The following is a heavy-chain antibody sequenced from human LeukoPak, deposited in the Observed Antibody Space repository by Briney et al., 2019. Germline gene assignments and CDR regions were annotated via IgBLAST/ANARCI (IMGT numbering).Heavy chain of an antibody. CDR3: ARDPVDYSRDGYSQQVDAFDI. V-gene: IGHV3-48*01. CDR2: INSSSSTI. Sequence: GGSLRLSCAASGFTFSSYSMNWLRQAPGKGLEGFSYINSSSSTIYYADSVKGRFTISRDNAKNSMYMQMNSLRVEDKAVSYCARDPVDYSRDGYSQQVDAFDIWGQGTMVTVSS. CDR1: GFTFSSYS. J-gene: IGHJ3*02. D-gene: IGHD5-24*01.